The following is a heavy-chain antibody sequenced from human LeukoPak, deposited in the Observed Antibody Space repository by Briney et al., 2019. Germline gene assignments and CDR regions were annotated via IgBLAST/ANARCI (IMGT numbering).Heavy chain of an antibody. D-gene: IGHD2-8*01. CDR1: GFTFSSYA. J-gene: IGHJ4*02. CDR2: ISGSGGST. CDR3: AKNMRVYCTNGVCPIAHY. V-gene: IGHV3-23*01. Sequence: PGGSLRLSCAASGFTFSSYAMSWVRQAPGKGLEWVSAISGSGGSTYYADSVKGRFTISRDNSKNTLYLQMNSLRAEDTAVYYCAKNMRVYCTNGVCPIAHYWGQGTLVTVSS.